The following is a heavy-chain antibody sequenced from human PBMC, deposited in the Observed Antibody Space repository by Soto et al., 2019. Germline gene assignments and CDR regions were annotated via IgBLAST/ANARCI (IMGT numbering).Heavy chain of an antibody. CDR3: ARVLGGDRYDNRGFSNWFDP. CDR1: GGSFSGYY. V-gene: IGHV4-34*01. D-gene: IGHD3-22*01. Sequence: SETLSLTCAVYGGSFSGYYWTWIRQPPGTGLEWIGEINHSGSTNYNPSLKSRVTISVDTSKNQFSLKLTSVTAADTAVYFCARVLGGDRYDNRGFSNWFDPWGQGNLVTVSS. J-gene: IGHJ5*02. CDR2: INHSGST.